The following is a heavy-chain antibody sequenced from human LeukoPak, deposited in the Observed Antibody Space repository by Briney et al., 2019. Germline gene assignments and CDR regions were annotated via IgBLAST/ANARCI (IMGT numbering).Heavy chain of an antibody. CDR3: ARGGSSGWYRENAFDI. Sequence: PSETLSLTCTVSGGSISSYYWSWIRQPPGKGLEWIGYIYYSGSTNYNPSLKSQVTISVDTSKNQFSLKLSSVTAADTAVYYCARGGSSGWYRENAFDIWGQGTMVTVSS. J-gene: IGHJ3*02. V-gene: IGHV4-59*01. D-gene: IGHD6-19*01. CDR1: GGSISSYY. CDR2: IYYSGST.